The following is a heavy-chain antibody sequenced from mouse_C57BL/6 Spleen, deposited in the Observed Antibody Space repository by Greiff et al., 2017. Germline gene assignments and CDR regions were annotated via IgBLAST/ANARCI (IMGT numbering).Heavy chain of an antibody. D-gene: IGHD2-5*01. J-gene: IGHJ2*01. CDR1: GYTFTSYW. Sequence: QVQLQQPGAELVKPGASVKMSCKASGYTFTSYWITWVKQRPGQGLEWIGDIYPGSGSTNYNEKFKSKATLTVDTSSSTAYMQLSSLTSEDSAVYYCARGDYSNYEGWENYFDYWGQGTTLTVSS. CDR3: ARGDYSNYEGWENYFDY. V-gene: IGHV1-55*01. CDR2: IYPGSGST.